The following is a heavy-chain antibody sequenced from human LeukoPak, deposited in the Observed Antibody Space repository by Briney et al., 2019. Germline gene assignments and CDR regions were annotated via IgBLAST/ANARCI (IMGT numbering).Heavy chain of an antibody. V-gene: IGHV4-38-2*02. J-gene: IGHJ4*02. CDR2: IYHSGST. Sequence: PSETLSLTCTVSGYSISSGYYWGRIRQPPGKGLEWIGSIYHSGSTNYNPSLKSRVTISVDKSKNQFSLKLSSVTAADTAVYYCARTVDYGDYTGDYWGQGTLVTVSS. CDR3: ARTVDYGDYTGDY. D-gene: IGHD4-17*01. CDR1: GYSISSGYY.